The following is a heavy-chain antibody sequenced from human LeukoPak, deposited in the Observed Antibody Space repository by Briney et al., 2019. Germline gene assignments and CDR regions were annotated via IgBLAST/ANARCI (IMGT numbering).Heavy chain of an antibody. Sequence: SETLSLTCTVSGYSISSGYYRGWIRPPPGKGLGWSGINYRSRSTYYHPSLKSPVTISVTTTNNHSFLKLSSATAADTAVYYCARGPNPGVADYWGQGTLVTVSS. J-gene: IGHJ4*02. CDR2: NYRSRST. V-gene: IGHV4-38-2*02. D-gene: IGHD3-3*01. CDR1: GYSISSGYY. CDR3: ARGPNPGVADY.